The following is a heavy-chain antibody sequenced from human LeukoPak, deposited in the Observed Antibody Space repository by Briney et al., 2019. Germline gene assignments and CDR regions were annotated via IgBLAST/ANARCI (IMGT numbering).Heavy chain of an antibody. D-gene: IGHD1-14*01. CDR2: IRYDGNNK. Sequence: GGSLRLSCGASGFTFSNYGMLWVRQAPGKGLDWVAFIRYDGNNKLYADSVKGRFTISRDNCKNTLYLHINSLRAEDTAVYYCVKDNPLDYWGQGTLVIVSS. CDR1: GFTFSNYG. V-gene: IGHV3-30*02. J-gene: IGHJ4*02. CDR3: VKDNPLDY.